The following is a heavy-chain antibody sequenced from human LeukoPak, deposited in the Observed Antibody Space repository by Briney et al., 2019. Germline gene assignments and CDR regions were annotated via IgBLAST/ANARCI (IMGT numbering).Heavy chain of an antibody. CDR3: ASRDKGYYYGMDV. J-gene: IGHJ6*02. CDR2: LYSGGST. Sequence: GGSLRLSCAASGFTVSGNYMSWVRQAPGKGLEWVSLLYSGGSTYYADSVKGRFSISRDNSKNTLYLQMNSLRAEDTAVYYCASRDKGYYYGMDVWGQGTTVTVFS. CDR1: GFTVSGNY. V-gene: IGHV3-66*01. D-gene: IGHD5-24*01.